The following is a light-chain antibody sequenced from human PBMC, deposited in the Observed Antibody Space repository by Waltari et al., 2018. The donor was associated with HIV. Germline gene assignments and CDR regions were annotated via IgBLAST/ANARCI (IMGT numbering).Light chain of an antibody. CDR2: EVT. Sequence: QSALTQPPSASGSPGQSVTLSCTGSNRDIGSYDYVPWSQLHPGKAPKLVISEVTKRPSGISDRFSGSKSANTAFLTVSGLQAEDEADYYCSSFADRDGFYVLFGGGTRLTVL. V-gene: IGLV2-8*01. J-gene: IGLJ2*01. CDR3: SSFADRDGFYVL. CDR1: NRDIGSYDY.